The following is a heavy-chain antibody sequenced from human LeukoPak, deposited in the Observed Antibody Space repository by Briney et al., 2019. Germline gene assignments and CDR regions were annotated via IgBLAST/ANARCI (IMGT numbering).Heavy chain of an antibody. J-gene: IGHJ3*02. CDR1: GFTFSRSW. CDR3: ARGGSPPEALGDTFDI. Sequence: PGGSLRLSCAASGFTFSRSWMHWVRQSPGKGLVWVSRLNDDGSTTTYADSVKGRFTISRDNAKNTLYLQMNSLRAEDTAVYYCARGGSPPEALGDTFDIWGQGTVVTVSS. CDR2: LNDDGSTT. V-gene: IGHV3-74*01. D-gene: IGHD1-26*01.